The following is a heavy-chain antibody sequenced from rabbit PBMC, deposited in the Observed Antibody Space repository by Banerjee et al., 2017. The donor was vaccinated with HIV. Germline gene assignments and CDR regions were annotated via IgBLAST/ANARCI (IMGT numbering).Heavy chain of an antibody. D-gene: IGHD4-1*01. CDR3: ARDLAGVIGWNFNL. Sequence: QEQLEESGGDLVKPEGSLTLTCTASGFSFSGSYWTCWVRQAPGKGLELIACIHVGSSGSTYYASWAKGRFTISKTSSTTVTLQMTSLTAADTATYLCARDLAGVIGWNFNLWGPGTLVTVS. J-gene: IGHJ4*01. V-gene: IGHV1S45*01. CDR1: GFSFSGSYW. CDR2: IHVGSSGST.